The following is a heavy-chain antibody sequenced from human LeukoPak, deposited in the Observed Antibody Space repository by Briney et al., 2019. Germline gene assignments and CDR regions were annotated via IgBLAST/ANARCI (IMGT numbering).Heavy chain of an antibody. J-gene: IGHJ4*02. CDR3: AKERGDY. CDR1: GFTFDDYA. CDR2: ISWNSGSI. V-gene: IGHV3-9*01. Sequence: GGSLRLSCAASGFTFDDYAMHWVRQAPGKGLEWVSGISWNSGSIGYADSVKGRFTISRDSAKNSLYLQMNSLRAEDTALYYCAKERGDYWGQGTLVTVSS.